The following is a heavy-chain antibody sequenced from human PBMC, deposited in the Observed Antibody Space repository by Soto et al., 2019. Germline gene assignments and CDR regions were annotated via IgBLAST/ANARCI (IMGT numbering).Heavy chain of an antibody. CDR2: IKQGGSEK. V-gene: IGHV3-7*05. Sequence: GGSLRLSCAASGFTFSSYWMSWVRQAPGKGLEWVANIKQGGSEKYYVDSVKGRFTISRDNAKNSLYLQMNSLRAEDTAFYYCARVFLYCGGDCFPIDYYYYYGMDVWGQGTTVTVSS. J-gene: IGHJ6*02. CDR1: GFTFSSYW. CDR3: ARVFLYCGGDCFPIDYYYYYGMDV. D-gene: IGHD2-21*02.